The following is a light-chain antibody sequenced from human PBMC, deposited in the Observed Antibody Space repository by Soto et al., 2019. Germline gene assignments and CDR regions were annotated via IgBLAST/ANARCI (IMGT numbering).Light chain of an antibody. CDR1: SSDVGGYNY. CDR3: CSYAGSYNVV. J-gene: IGLJ2*01. CDR2: DVS. V-gene: IGLV2-11*01. Sequence: QSALTQPRSVSGSPGQSVTISCTGTSSDVGGYNYVSWYQQHPGKAPKLMIYDVSKRPSGVPDRFSGSKSGNTASLTISGLQAEGEADYYCCSYAGSYNVVFGGGTKVTVL.